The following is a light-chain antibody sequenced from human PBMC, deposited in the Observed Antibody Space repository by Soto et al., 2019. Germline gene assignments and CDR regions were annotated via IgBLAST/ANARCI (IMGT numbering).Light chain of an antibody. CDR3: QQYGTSPRT. CDR1: QSVSSSY. Sequence: EIVLTQSPGTLSLSPGERATLSCRASQSVSSSYSAWYQQKPGQAPRLLIYDASSRATGIPDRFSGSGSGTDFTLTISRLEPEDFAVYYCQQYGTSPRTFGQGTKVGFK. V-gene: IGKV3-20*01. CDR2: DAS. J-gene: IGKJ1*01.